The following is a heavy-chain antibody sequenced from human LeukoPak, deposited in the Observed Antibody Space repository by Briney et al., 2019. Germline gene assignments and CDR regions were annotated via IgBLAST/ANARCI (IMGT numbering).Heavy chain of an antibody. CDR1: GYTFTGYY. CDR2: INPNSGGT. Sequence: ASVKVSCKASGYTFTGYYMHWVRQAPGQGLEWMGWINPNSGGTNYAQKFQGRVTMTRDTSISTAYMELSRLRSDDTAVYYCARWSSSSEENYYYYYMDVWGKGTTVTVSS. J-gene: IGHJ6*03. CDR3: ARWSSSSEENYYYYYMDV. D-gene: IGHD6-6*01. V-gene: IGHV1-2*02.